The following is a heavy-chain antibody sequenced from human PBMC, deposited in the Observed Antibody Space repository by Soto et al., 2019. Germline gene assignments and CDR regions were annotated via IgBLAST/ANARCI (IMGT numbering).Heavy chain of an antibody. D-gene: IGHD3-10*01. J-gene: IGHJ4*02. Sequence: LSLTCAVYGGSFSGYYWSWIRQPPGKGLEWIGEINHSGSTNYNPSLKSRVTISVDTSKNQFSLKLSSVTAADTAVYYCARHRGEMVRGVMDYWGQGTLVTVSS. CDR3: ARHRGEMVRGVMDY. CDR1: GGSFSGYY. CDR2: INHSGST. V-gene: IGHV4-34*01.